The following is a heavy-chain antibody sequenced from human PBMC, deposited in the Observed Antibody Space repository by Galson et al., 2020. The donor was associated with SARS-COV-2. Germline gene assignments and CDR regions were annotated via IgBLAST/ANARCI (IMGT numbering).Heavy chain of an antibody. CDR1: GYTFTNYG. D-gene: IGHD2-2*01. CDR3: ARDRCSSTSCRFAY. CDR2: ISAYNGDT. J-gene: IGHJ4*02. Sequence: AAVKVSCKASGYTFTNYGITWVRQAPGQGLEWMGWISAYNGDTYYGQKVQGRVTMTTDTSTTTAYMELRSLRSDDTAVYYCARDRCSSTSCRFAYWGQGTRVTVAS. V-gene: IGHV1-18*04.